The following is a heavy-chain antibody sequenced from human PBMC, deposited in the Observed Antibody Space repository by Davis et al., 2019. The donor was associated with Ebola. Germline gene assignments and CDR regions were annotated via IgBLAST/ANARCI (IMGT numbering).Heavy chain of an antibody. Sequence: SETLSLTCAVYGGSFNGYYWSWIRQPPGKGLEWIGDINHTGSPNYSPSLKSRVTILIDRSKNQFSLKLSSVTAADTAVYYCARDVSYVVSAAKARYGMDVWGQGTTVTVSS. D-gene: IGHD2-2*01. CDR2: INHTGSP. J-gene: IGHJ6*02. CDR1: GGSFNGYY. CDR3: ARDVSYVVSAAKARYGMDV. V-gene: IGHV4-34*01.